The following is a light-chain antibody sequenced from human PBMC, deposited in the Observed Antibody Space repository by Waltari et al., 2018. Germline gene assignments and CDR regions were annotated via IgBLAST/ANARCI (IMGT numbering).Light chain of an antibody. CDR3: QHRAHWPPDAT. CDR1: QSVGSY. Sequence: EIVLTQSPVTLSLSPGERATLSCRASQSVGSYLAWYQQKPGQAPRRLIYAASNRATGIPARFSGSGSGTDFTLTISSLEPEDSAVYYCQHRAHWPPDATFGPGTKVDIK. J-gene: IGKJ3*01. V-gene: IGKV3-11*01. CDR2: AAS.